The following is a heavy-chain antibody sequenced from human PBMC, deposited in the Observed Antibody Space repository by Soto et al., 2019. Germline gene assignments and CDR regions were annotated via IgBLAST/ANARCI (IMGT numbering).Heavy chain of an antibody. J-gene: IGHJ4*02. D-gene: IGHD3-10*01. CDR1: GFPFTTYG. V-gene: IGHV3-30*03. Sequence: QVQLVESGGGVVQPGRSLRLSCAASGFPFTTYGMHWVREGPGKGLEWVAVISYDGSNKFYADSVKGRFTISRDNSKNTLYLPMNSLRPEDTAVYYCVGGQYYFDYRGQGTLVIVSS. CDR2: ISYDGSNK. CDR3: VGGQYYFDY.